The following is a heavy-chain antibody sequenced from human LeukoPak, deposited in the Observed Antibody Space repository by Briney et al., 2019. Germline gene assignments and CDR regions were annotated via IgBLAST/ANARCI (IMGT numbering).Heavy chain of an antibody. V-gene: IGHV4-4*02. D-gene: IGHD3-3*01. Sequence: PSETLSLTCAVSGGSISSSNWRSWVRQPPGKGLEWIGEIYHSGSTNYNPSLRSRVTISVDKSKNQFSLKLSSVTAADTAVYYCARGLGFGPGYFQHWGQGTLVTVSS. CDR2: IYHSGST. J-gene: IGHJ1*01. CDR1: GGSISSSNW. CDR3: ARGLGFGPGYFQH.